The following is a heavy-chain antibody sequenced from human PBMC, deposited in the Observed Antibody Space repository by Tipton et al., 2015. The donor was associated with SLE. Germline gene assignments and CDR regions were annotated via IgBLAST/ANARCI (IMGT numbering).Heavy chain of an antibody. CDR1: GGSISSYY. V-gene: IGHV4-59*01. J-gene: IGHJ4*02. CDR3: ARFRIESYFDY. D-gene: IGHD3-16*02. CDR2: IYYSGST. Sequence: PSLTCTVSGGSISSYYWSWIRQPPGKGLEWIGYIYYSGSTNYNPSLKSRVTISVDTSKNQFSLKLSSVTAADTAVYYCARFRIESYFDYWGQGTLVTVSS.